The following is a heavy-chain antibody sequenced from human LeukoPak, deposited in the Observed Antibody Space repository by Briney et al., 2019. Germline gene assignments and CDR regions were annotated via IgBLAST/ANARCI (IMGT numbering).Heavy chain of an antibody. J-gene: IGHJ4*02. CDR2: ISAYNGNT. Sequence: ASVKVSFKASGYTFTSYGISWVRQAPGQGLEWMGWISAYNGNTNYAQKLQGRVTMTTDTSTSTAYMELRSLRSDDTAVYYCARDLGYYDSSGYYFFDYWGQGTLVTVSS. CDR1: GYTFTSYG. CDR3: ARDLGYYDSSGYYFFDY. D-gene: IGHD3-22*01. V-gene: IGHV1-18*01.